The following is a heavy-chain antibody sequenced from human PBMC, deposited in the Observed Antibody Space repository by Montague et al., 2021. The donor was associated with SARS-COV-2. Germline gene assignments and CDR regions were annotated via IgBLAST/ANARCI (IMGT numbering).Heavy chain of an antibody. Sequence: SETLSLTCTVSGGSISGYYWTWIRQPPGKGLEWLGHIYYTGSTKYNPSLKSRVTISVDTPKNQFSLKLRSVTAADTAMYFCARVPTTCFFPNCVNDFDYWGQGALVTVSS. J-gene: IGHJ4*02. CDR1: GGSISGYY. CDR2: IYYTGST. V-gene: IGHV4-59*01. CDR3: ARVPTTCFFPNCVNDFDY. D-gene: IGHD2-2*01.